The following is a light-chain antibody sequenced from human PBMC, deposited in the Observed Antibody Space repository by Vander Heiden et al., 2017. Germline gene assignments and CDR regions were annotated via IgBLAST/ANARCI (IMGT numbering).Light chain of an antibody. J-gene: IGLJ2*01. CDR1: NIGSKS. Sequence: SYVLTPPPPVSVAPGQTARITCGGNNIGSKSVHWYQQKPGQAPVPVVFHDSDRPSGIPERFSGSNSGNTATLTISRVEAGDEADYYCQVWDSSSDVVFGGGTKLTVL. CDR2: HDS. CDR3: QVWDSSSDVV. V-gene: IGLV3-21*02.